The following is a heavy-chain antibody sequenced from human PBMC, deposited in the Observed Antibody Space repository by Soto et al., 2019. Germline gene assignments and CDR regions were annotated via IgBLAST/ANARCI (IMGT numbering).Heavy chain of an antibody. CDR1: GFTVISNY. J-gene: IGHJ4*02. V-gene: IGHV3-53*01. Sequence: WGSLSLSCAASGFTVISNYMSWVRQAPGKGLEWVSVIYSGGSTYYADSVKGRFTISRDNSKNTLYLQMNSLRAEDTAVYYCARGLYCSSTSCSYWGQGTLVTVSS. CDR2: IYSGGST. CDR3: ARGLYCSSTSCSY. D-gene: IGHD2-2*01.